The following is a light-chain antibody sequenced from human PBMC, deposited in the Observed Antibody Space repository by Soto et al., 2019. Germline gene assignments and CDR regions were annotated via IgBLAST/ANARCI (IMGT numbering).Light chain of an antibody. J-gene: IGKJ1*01. CDR3: QHYNNWPPCT. Sequence: EIVMTQSPATLSVSPGERATLSCRASQSVSTNLAWYQQKPGQAPRLLIYGASTRATGIPARFSGSGSGTEVTPTISSLQSEDFAVYYCQHYNNWPPCTFGQGTKVEIK. V-gene: IGKV3-15*01. CDR1: QSVSTN. CDR2: GAS.